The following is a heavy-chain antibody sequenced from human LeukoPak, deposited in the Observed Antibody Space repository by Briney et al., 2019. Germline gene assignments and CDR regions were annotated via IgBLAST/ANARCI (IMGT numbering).Heavy chain of an antibody. J-gene: IGHJ3*02. Sequence: SETLSLTCTVSGGSISSYYWSWIRQPPGKGLEWIGYIYYSGSTNYNPSLKSRVTISVDTSKNQFSLKLSSVTAADTAVYYCARAPSMKSRAFDIWGQGTMVTVSS. CDR2: IYYSGST. CDR3: ARAPSMKSRAFDI. V-gene: IGHV4-59*01. CDR1: GGSISSYY. D-gene: IGHD2-21*01.